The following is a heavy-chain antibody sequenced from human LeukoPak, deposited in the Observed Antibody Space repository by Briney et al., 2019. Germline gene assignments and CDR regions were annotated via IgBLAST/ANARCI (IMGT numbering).Heavy chain of an antibody. J-gene: IGHJ4*02. CDR1: GGSISSYY. Sequence: SETLSLTCTVSGGSISSYYWSWIRQPAGKGLEWIGRIYTSGSTNYNPSVKSRVTMSVDTSKNQFSLKLSSVTAADTAVYYCARDSKSNGGQWLAQLFDYWGQGTLVTVSS. D-gene: IGHD6-19*01. CDR2: IYTSGST. CDR3: ARDSKSNGGQWLAQLFDY. V-gene: IGHV4-4*07.